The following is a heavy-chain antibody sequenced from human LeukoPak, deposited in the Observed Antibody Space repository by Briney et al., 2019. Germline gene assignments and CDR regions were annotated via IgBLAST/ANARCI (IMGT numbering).Heavy chain of an antibody. D-gene: IGHD2-15*01. CDR1: GASISSSRSF. CDR2: IFSGGNT. J-gene: IGHJ4*02. Sequence: SETLSLTCTVSGASISSSRSFWGWIRQPPGKGLEWIVSIFSGGNTYYNPSLNSRVSISIDTSKNQFSLKLSSVTAADTAVYYCARLASARCSGGSCYSVVIEDYWGQGTLVTVSS. CDR3: ARLASARCSGGSCYSVVIEDY. V-gene: IGHV4-39*01.